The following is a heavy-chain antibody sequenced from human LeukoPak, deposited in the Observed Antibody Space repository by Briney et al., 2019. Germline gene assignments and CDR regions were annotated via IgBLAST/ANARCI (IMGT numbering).Heavy chain of an antibody. CDR2: IIPLIGIT. D-gene: IGHD1-7*01. Sequence: VASVKVSCKTSGGSFSSYAFSWVRQAPGQGLEWMGRIIPLIGITNYAQNFQGRVTITTDESTNTVYMEVNSLRSEDTAMYYCARTHRTGTTPYHFDSWGQGTLVTVSS. J-gene: IGHJ4*02. V-gene: IGHV1-69*04. CDR3: ARTHRTGTTPYHFDS. CDR1: GGSFSSYA.